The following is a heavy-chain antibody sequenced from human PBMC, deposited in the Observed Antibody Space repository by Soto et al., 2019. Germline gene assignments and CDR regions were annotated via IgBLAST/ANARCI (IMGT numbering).Heavy chain of an antibody. V-gene: IGHV3-30*18. D-gene: IGHD4-17*01. CDR3: AKILQLGDYAYYYYGMDV. Sequence: QVQLVESGGGVVQPGRSLRLSCAASGFTFSSYGMHWVRQAPGKVLEWVAVISYDGSNKYYADSVKGRFTISRDNSKNTLYLQMNSLRAVDTAVYYCAKILQLGDYAYYYYGMDVWGQGTTVTVSS. J-gene: IGHJ6*02. CDR2: ISYDGSNK. CDR1: GFTFSSYG.